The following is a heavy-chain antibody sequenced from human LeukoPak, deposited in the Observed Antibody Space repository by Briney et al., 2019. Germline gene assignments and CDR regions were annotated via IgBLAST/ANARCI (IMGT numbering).Heavy chain of an antibody. V-gene: IGHV4-59*01. CDR3: ARLDYSASYYWFDP. CDR2: IYYSGST. CDR1: GGSISSYY. J-gene: IGHJ5*02. Sequence: PSETLSLTCTVSGGSISSYYWSWIRQPPGKGLEWIGYIYYSGSTNYNPSLKSRVTISVDTSKNHFSLNLTSVTAADTAIYYCARLDYSASYYWFDPWGQGVLVTVSS. D-gene: IGHD1-26*01.